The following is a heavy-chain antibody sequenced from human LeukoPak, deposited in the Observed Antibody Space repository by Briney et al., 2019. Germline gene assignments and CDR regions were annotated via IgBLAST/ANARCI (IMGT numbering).Heavy chain of an antibody. CDR3: AKADYSGSAFDI. V-gene: IGHV3-9*01. Sequence: PGGTLRLSCAASGLTFDDYAMHWVRQAPGKGLEWVSGISWNSESIGYADSVKGRFTLSRDNAKNSLYLQMNSLRAEDTALYYCAKADYSGSAFDIWGQGTMVTVSS. D-gene: IGHD1-26*01. CDR1: GLTFDDYA. CDR2: ISWNSESI. J-gene: IGHJ3*02.